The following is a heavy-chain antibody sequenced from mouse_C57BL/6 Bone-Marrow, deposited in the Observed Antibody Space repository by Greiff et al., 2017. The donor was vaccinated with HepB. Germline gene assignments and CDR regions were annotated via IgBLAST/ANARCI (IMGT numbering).Heavy chain of an antibody. V-gene: IGHV1-64*01. D-gene: IGHD1-1*01. CDR3: AREEGITTVDLPYWYFDV. CDR1: GYTFTSYW. Sequence: VQLQQPGAELVKPGASVKLSCKASGYTFTSYWMHWVKQRPGQGLEWIGMIHPNSGSTNYNEKFKSKATLTVDKSSSTAYMQLSSLTSEDSAVYYCAREEGITTVDLPYWYFDVWGTGTTVTVSS. J-gene: IGHJ1*03. CDR2: IHPNSGST.